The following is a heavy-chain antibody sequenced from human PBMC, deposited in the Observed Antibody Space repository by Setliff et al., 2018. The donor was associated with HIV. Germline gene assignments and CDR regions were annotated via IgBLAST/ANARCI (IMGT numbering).Heavy chain of an antibody. CDR3: AREIPYSYGGRGHPL. V-gene: IGHV4-4*09. Sequence: SETLSLTCTVSGDSISTDYWTWIRQPPGKGLEWIGYIYTSGSTNYNPSLKSRVTISVDTSKNQFSLTVSSVTAADTAVYYCAREIPYSYGGRGHPLWGQGTLVTVSS. CDR2: IYTSGST. CDR1: GDSISTDY. J-gene: IGHJ4*02. D-gene: IGHD3-22*01.